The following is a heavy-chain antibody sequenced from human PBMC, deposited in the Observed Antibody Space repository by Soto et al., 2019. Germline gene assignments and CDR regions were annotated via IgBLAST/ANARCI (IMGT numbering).Heavy chain of an antibody. J-gene: IGHJ5*02. D-gene: IGHD2-15*01. V-gene: IGHV4-59*01. CDR2: IYYSGST. Sequence: SETLSLTCTVSGGSISSYYWSWIRQPPGKGLEWIGYIYYSGSTNYNPSLKSRVTISVDTSKNQFSLKLSSVTAADTAVYYCARVVPRISRLRFDPWGQGILVTVSS. CDR3: ARVVPRISRLRFDP. CDR1: GGSISSYY.